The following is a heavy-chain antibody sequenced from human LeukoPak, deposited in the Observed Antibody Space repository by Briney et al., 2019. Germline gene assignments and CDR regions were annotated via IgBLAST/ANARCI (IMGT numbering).Heavy chain of an antibody. CDR3: AKGGGSIGRSYYFDY. Sequence: GGSLRLSCAASGFHFSTYGMHWVRQAPGKGLEWVAAISNDGSNKFYTDSVKGRFTISRDNPKTTMNLQMNSLRAEDTAVYYCAKGGGSIGRSYYFDYWGQGTLVTVSS. CDR1: GFHFSTYG. J-gene: IGHJ4*02. D-gene: IGHD2-15*01. V-gene: IGHV3-30*18. CDR2: ISNDGSNK.